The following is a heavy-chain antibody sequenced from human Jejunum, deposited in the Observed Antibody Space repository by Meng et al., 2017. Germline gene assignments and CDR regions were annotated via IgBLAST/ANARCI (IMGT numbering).Heavy chain of an antibody. Sequence: LQEPGQGLVKPSGTLYLTCAVCGASISDNNWWSWVRQAPGKRLEWIGEIHHTGNINYNPSLKSRVTMSLDKPKNQFSLEVTSVTAADTAVYYCARDLLGPAIAATGWFDPWGQGTLVTVSS. D-gene: IGHD6-13*01. CDR3: ARDLLGPAIAATGWFDP. V-gene: IGHV4-4*02. J-gene: IGHJ5*02. CDR2: IHHTGNI. CDR1: GASISDNNW.